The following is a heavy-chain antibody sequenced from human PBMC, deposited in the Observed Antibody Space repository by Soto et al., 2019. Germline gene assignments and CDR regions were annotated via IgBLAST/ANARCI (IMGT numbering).Heavy chain of an antibody. Sequence: GGSLSLSCAASGFTFSSYGMHWVRPAPGKGLEWVAVISYDGSNKYYADSVKGRFTISRDNSKNTLYLQMNSLRAEDTAVYYCAKDQFSYYDSSGYYMPFDYWGQGTLVTVSS. CDR3: AKDQFSYYDSSGYYMPFDY. J-gene: IGHJ4*02. D-gene: IGHD3-22*01. V-gene: IGHV3-30*18. CDR1: GFTFSSYG. CDR2: ISYDGSNK.